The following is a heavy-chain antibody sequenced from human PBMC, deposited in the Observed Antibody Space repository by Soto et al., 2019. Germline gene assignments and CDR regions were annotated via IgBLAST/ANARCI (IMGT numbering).Heavy chain of an antibody. CDR1: GFSFTNYE. D-gene: IGHD3-16*01. J-gene: IGHJ4*02. Sequence: GGSLRLSCAVSGFSFTNYEMNWVRQAPGKGLEWIAYIGLSGDTIYYADSVKGRFTISRDHAKNSLELQMNSLRADDTALYYCARESFSASPNFFDYWRRGTQVTVSS. V-gene: IGHV3-48*03. CDR2: IGLSGDTI. CDR3: ARESFSASPNFFDY.